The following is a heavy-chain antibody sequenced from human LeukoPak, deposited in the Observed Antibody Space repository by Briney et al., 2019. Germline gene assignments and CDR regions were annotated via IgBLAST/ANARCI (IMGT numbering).Heavy chain of an antibody. CDR1: GYTFTSYG. D-gene: IGHD5-12*01. CDR2: ISAYNGNT. V-gene: IGHV1-18*01. CDR3: ARSSKPERGYCGNIDY. J-gene: IGHJ4*02. Sequence: ASVKVSCKASGYTFTSYGISWVRQAPGQGLEWMGWISAYNGNTNYAQKLQGRVNMTTDTSTSTAYMELRSLRSDDTTVYYCARSSKPERGYCGNIDYWGQGTLVTVSS.